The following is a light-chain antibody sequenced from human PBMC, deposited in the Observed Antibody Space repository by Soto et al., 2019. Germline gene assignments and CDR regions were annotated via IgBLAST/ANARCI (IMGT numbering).Light chain of an antibody. CDR3: SSYAGSNNFVVV. CDR2: EVS. V-gene: IGLV2-8*01. J-gene: IGLJ2*01. Sequence: QSALTQPPSASGSPGQSVTISCTGTSSDVGGYNYVSWYQQHPGKAPKLMIYEVSKRPSGVPDRFSGSKSGNTASLTVSGLQAEDEADYYCSSYAGSNNFVVVFCGGTKLTVL. CDR1: SSDVGGYNY.